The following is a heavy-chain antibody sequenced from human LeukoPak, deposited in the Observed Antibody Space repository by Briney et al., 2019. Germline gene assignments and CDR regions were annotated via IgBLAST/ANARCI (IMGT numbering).Heavy chain of an antibody. CDR1: GGSISSSSYY. CDR3: ARSLGPKNRFDP. J-gene: IGHJ5*02. V-gene: IGHV4-39*07. Sequence: SETLSLTCTVSGGSISSSSYYWGWIRQPPGKGLEWIGSIYYSGSTYYNPSLKSRVTFSEDTSKNQFSLKLSSVTAADTALYYCARSLGPKNRFDPWGQGTLVTVSS. CDR2: IYYSGST.